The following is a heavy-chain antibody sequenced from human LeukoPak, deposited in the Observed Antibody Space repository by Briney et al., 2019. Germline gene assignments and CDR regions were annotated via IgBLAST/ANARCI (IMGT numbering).Heavy chain of an antibody. V-gene: IGHV3-30*18. D-gene: IGHD3-22*01. CDR2: ISYDGSNK. Sequence: GGSLRLSCVASGFTFSSYGMHWVRQAPGKGLEWVAVISYDGSNKYYADSVKGRFTISRDNSKNTLYLQMNSLRAEDTAVYYCAKEYDYYDSSGYYYPYFDYWGQGTLVTVSS. J-gene: IGHJ4*02. CDR1: GFTFSSYG. CDR3: AKEYDYYDSSGYYYPYFDY.